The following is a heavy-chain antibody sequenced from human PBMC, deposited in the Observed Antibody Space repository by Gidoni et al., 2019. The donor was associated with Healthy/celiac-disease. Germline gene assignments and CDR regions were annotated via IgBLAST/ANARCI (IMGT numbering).Heavy chain of an antibody. J-gene: IGHJ2*01. Sequence: QVQLQQSGPGLVKPSQTLSLACVVSGDSISSNSAAWNWIRQSPSRGLEWLGRTYYRSNWYIDYAESVKSRITINADTSRNQFSLQLTSVTPEDTAVYYCARDHLNKNWYFDLWGRGTLVTVSS. CDR3: ARDHLNKNWYFDL. CDR2: TYYRSNWYI. V-gene: IGHV6-1*01. CDR1: GDSISSNSAA.